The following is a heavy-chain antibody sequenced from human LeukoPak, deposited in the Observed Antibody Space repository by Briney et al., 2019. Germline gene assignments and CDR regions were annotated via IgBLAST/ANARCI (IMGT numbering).Heavy chain of an antibody. D-gene: IGHD6-19*01. V-gene: IGHV4-59*01. CDR3: AREGSSGWCNY. CDR1: GGSISSYY. J-gene: IGHJ4*02. CDR2: IYYSGTT. Sequence: SETLSLTCTVSGGSISSYYWSWIRQPPGKGLEWIGYIYYSGTTNYNPSLKSRVTISVDTSKNQFYLKLSSVTAADTAVYYCAREGSSGWCNYWGQGTLVTVSS.